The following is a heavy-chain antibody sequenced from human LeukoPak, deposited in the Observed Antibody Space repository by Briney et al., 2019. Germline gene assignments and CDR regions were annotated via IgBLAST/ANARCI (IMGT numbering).Heavy chain of an antibody. D-gene: IGHD1-1*01. J-gene: IGHJ4*02. CDR2: ISSDGSKK. Sequence: PGRSLRLSCTASGFPFSGYGMHWVRQAPGKGPEWVAAISSDGSKKDYADSVKGRFPISRDKSKNTLYLQMNSLRPEDTAVYYCATEYDNLDDYFDYWGQGTLVIVSS. CDR3: ATEYDNLDDYFDY. V-gene: IGHV3-30*03. CDR1: GFPFSGYG.